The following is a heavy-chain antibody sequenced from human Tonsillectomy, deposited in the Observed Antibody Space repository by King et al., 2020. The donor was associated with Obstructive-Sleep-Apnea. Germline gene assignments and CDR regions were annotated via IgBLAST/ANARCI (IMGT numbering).Heavy chain of an antibody. CDR1: GFTFKNDW. Sequence: VQLVESGGGLVQPGGSLRLSCAASGFTFKNDWITWVRQAPGKGLEWVANIKRDGSATNYMDFLKGRFTISRDTAKNSLYLQMNSLRAEDTAIYYCVRDRGDCPGGFCYDVFDIWGQGTVVIVSS. CDR3: VRDRGDCPGGFCYDVFDI. CDR2: IKRDGSAT. V-gene: IGHV3-7*01. D-gene: IGHD2-8*02. J-gene: IGHJ3*02.